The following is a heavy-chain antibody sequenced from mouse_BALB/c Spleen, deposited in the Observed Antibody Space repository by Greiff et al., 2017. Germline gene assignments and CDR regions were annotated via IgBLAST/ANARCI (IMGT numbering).Heavy chain of an antibody. CDR1: GYTFTSYW. D-gene: IGHD2-4*01. CDR3: TRCGDYDRYAMDY. J-gene: IGHJ4*01. CDR2: IYPSDSYT. Sequence: QVQLKQPGAELVRPGASVKLSCKASGYTFTSYWINWVKQRPGQGLEWIGNIYPSDSYTNYNQKFKDKATLTVDKSSSTAYMQLSSPTSEDSAVYYCTRCGDYDRYAMDYWGQGTSVTVSS. V-gene: IGHV1-69*02.